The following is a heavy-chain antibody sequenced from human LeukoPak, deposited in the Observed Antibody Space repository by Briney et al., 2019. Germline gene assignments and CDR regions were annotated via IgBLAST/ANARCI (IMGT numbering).Heavy chain of an antibody. Sequence: KFQGGVTITRDTSASTAYMELSSLRSEDTAVYYCARGGYSYGLFDYWGQGTLVTVSS. CDR3: ARGGYSYGLFDY. D-gene: IGHD5-18*01. V-gene: IGHV1-3*01. J-gene: IGHJ4*02.